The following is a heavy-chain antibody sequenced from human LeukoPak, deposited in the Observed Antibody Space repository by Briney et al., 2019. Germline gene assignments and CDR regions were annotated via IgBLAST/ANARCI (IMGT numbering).Heavy chain of an antibody. V-gene: IGHV1-18*01. Sequence: ASVKVSCKASGYTFTSYGISWVRQAPGQGLEWMGWISAYNGNTNYAQKLQGRVTMTTDTSTSTAYMELRSLRSDDTAVYYCARKSEPPYYYDSSGYPLDYWGQGTLVTVSS. D-gene: IGHD3-22*01. CDR3: ARKSEPPYYYDSSGYPLDY. CDR2: ISAYNGNT. CDR1: GYTFTSYG. J-gene: IGHJ4*02.